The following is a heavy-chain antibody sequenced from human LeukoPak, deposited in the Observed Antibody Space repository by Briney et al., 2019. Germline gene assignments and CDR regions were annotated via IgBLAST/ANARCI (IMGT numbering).Heavy chain of an antibody. CDR2: IDWDDDK. CDR1: GFSFSTSGMC. CDR3: ARFRDYVGPFDY. Sequence: SGPTLVNPTQTLTLTCTFSGFSFSTSGMCVSWIRQPPGKALEWLARIDWDDDKYYSTSLKTRLTISKDTSKNQVVLTMTNMDPVDTATYYCARFRDYVGPFDYWGQGTLVTVSS. J-gene: IGHJ4*02. V-gene: IGHV2-70*11. D-gene: IGHD4-17*01.